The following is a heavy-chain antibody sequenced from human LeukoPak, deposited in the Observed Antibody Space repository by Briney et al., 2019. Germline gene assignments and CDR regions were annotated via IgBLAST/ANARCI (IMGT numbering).Heavy chain of an antibody. CDR1: GFTFTSSA. CDR2: IVVGSGNT. CDR3: AASPDYYDSSGYSYYFGY. Sequence: GASVKVSCKASGFTFTSSAVRWVRQARGQRLEWIGWIVVGSGNTNYAQKFQERVTITRDMSTSTAYMELSSLRSEDTAVYYCAASPDYYDSSGYSYYFGYWGQGTLVAVSS. D-gene: IGHD3-22*01. J-gene: IGHJ4*02. V-gene: IGHV1-58*01.